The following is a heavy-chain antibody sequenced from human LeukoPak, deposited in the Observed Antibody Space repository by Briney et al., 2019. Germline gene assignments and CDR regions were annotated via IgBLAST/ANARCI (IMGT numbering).Heavy chain of an antibody. CDR3: ARVAHCSSTSCYPGDWFDP. CDR2: IYTSGST. D-gene: IGHD2-2*01. CDR1: GGSISSGSYY. V-gene: IGHV4-61*02. Sequence: PSETLSLTCTVSGGSISSGSYYWSWIRQPAGKGLEWIGRIYTSGSTNYNPSLKSRVTISVDTSKNQFSLKLSSVTAADTAVYYCARVAHCSSTSCYPGDWFDPWGQGTLVTVSS. J-gene: IGHJ5*02.